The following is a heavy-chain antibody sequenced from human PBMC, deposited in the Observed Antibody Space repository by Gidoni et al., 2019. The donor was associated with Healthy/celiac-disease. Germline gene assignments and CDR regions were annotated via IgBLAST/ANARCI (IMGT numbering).Heavy chain of an antibody. V-gene: IGHV3-11*05. CDR2: ISSSSSYT. Sequence: QVQLVESGGGLVKPGGSLRLSCAASGFTFSDYYMSWIRQAPGKGLEWGSYISSSSSYTNYADSVKGRFTISRDNAKNSLYLQMNSLRAEDTAVYYCAREDGYSSGRLPGDYGMDVWGQGTTVTVSS. CDR1: GFTFSDYY. J-gene: IGHJ6*02. D-gene: IGHD6-19*01. CDR3: AREDGYSSGRLPGDYGMDV.